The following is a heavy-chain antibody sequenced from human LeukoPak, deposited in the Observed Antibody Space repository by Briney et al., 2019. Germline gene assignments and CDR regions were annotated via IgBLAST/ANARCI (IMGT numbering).Heavy chain of an antibody. J-gene: IGHJ3*02. CDR2: ISYDGSNK. V-gene: IGHV3-30-3*01. CDR3: ARDVVFYYYDSSGYFGAFDI. D-gene: IGHD3-22*01. CDR1: GFTFSSYA. Sequence: PGRSLRLSCAASGFTFSSYAMHWVRQAPGKGLEWVAVISYDGSNKYYADSVKGRFTISRDNSKNTLYLQMNSLRAEDTAVYYCARDVVFYYYDSSGYFGAFDIWGQGTMVTVSS.